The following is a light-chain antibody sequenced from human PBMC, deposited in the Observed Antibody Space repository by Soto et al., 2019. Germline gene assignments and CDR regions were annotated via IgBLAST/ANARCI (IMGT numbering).Light chain of an antibody. CDR2: GAS. V-gene: IGKV3-15*01. CDR3: QQYNNWPRT. Sequence: EIVFAPSPGTLSFSPVERATLSCRASQSVSSSYLAWYQQKPGQAPRLLIYGASTRATGIPARFSGSGSGTEFTLTISSLQSEDFAVYYCQQYNNWPRTFGHGTKVDIK. CDR1: QSVSSSY. J-gene: IGKJ1*01.